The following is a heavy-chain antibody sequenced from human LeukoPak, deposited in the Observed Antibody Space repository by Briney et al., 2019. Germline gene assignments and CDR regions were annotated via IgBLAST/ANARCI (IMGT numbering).Heavy chain of an antibody. Sequence: ASVKVSCKASGGTFSSYAISWVRQAPGQGLEWMGGIIPIFGTANYAQKFQGRVTITADESTSTAYMELSSLRFEDTAVYYCATVTITMVRGVRYGMDVWGKGTTVTVSS. D-gene: IGHD3-10*01. V-gene: IGHV1-69*13. CDR3: ATVTITMVRGVRYGMDV. J-gene: IGHJ6*04. CDR1: GGTFSSYA. CDR2: IIPIFGTA.